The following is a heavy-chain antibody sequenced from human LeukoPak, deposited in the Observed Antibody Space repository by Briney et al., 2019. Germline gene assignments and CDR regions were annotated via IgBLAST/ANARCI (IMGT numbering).Heavy chain of an antibody. CDR3: AKDMRIQLWFGFDY. CDR1: GFTFSSYA. CDR2: ISGSGGST. Sequence: GGSLRLSCAASGFTFSSYAMSWVRQAPGKGLEWVSAISGSGGSTYYADSVKGRFTISRDNSKNTLYLQMNSLRPEDTAVYYCAKDMRIQLWFGFDYWGQGTLVTVSS. V-gene: IGHV3-23*01. D-gene: IGHD5-18*01. J-gene: IGHJ4*02.